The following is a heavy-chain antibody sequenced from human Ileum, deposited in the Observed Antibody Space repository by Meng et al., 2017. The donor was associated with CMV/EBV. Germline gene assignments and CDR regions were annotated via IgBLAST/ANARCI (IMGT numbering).Heavy chain of an antibody. Sequence: GGSLRLSCVASGFTLSTYWMSWVRQAPGKGLEWVANIKQDGNEKYYVESVKGRFTISRDNAKNSLYLQMNSLRAEDTAVYYCVRDRHWNGGYFDYWGHGTLVTVSS. J-gene: IGHJ4*01. D-gene: IGHD1-1*01. CDR3: VRDRHWNGGYFDY. V-gene: IGHV3-7*01. CDR2: IKQDGNEK. CDR1: GFTLSTYW.